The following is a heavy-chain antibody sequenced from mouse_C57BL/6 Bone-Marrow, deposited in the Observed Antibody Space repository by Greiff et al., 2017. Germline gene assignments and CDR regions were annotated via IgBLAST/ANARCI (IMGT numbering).Heavy chain of an antibody. CDR1: GFNIKNTY. V-gene: IGHV14-3*01. D-gene: IGHD1-1*01. Sequence: VQLKESVAELVRPGASVKLSCTASGFNIKNTYMHWVKQRPEQGLEWIGRIDPANGNTKYAPKFQGKATVTADTSANAAYLQLSSLTSEYTAIYYCARDPSPAVVASDYYAMDYWGQGTSVTV. J-gene: IGHJ4*01. CDR3: ARDPSPAVVASDYYAMDY. CDR2: IDPANGNT.